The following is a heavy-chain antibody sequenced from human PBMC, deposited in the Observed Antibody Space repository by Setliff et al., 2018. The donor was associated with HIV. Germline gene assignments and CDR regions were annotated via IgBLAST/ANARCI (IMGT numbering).Heavy chain of an antibody. D-gene: IGHD3-3*01. V-gene: IGHV4-39*01. J-gene: IGHJ5*02. CDR3: VRPSFGIGGGSNFDP. CDR2: AHYGGAI. Sequence: SETLSLTCSVTGASTSDNIYYWGWIRHSPGKGLEWIASAHYGGAIFYNPSLKSRVTISVDTSKRRFSLKLTSVTAADTAVYYCVRPSFGIGGGSNFDPWGQGTLVTVSS. CDR1: GASTSDNIYY.